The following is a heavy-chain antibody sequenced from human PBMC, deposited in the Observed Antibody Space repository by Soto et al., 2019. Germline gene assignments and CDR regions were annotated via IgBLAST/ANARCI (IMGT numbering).Heavy chain of an antibody. CDR3: ARSSGDYVSH. CDR2: TYYRSKWYY. D-gene: IGHD4-17*01. J-gene: IGHJ4*02. V-gene: IGHV6-1*01. CDR1: GDSVSSNHAT. Sequence: SQTLSLTCAISGDSVSSNHATWDWIRQSPSRGLEWLGRTYYRSKWYYDYALPVKSRITINPDTSNNQLSLQLNSVTPDDTAVYYCARSSGDYVSHWGRGTLVTVSS.